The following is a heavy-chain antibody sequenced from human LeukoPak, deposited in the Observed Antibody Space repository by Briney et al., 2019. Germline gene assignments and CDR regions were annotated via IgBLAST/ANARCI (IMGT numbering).Heavy chain of an antibody. J-gene: IGHJ4*02. CDR2: INHSGST. CDR1: GGSFSGYY. D-gene: IGHD2-2*01. V-gene: IGHV4-34*01. Sequence: SETLSPTCAVYGGSFSGYYWSWIRQPPGKGLEWIGEINHSGSTNYNPSLKSRVTISVDTSKNQFSLKLSSVTAADTAVYYCARGYCSSTSCLDYFDYWGQGTLVTVSS. CDR3: ARGYCSSTSCLDYFDY.